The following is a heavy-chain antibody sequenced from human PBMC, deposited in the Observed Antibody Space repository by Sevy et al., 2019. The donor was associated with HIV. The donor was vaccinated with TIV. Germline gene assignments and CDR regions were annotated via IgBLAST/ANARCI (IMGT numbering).Heavy chain of an antibody. V-gene: IGHV3-15*01. Sequence: GGSLRLSCAASGFTFSNAWMNWVRQAPEKGLEWVGRIRSNSDGGTAGYAAPVKGRFTLSRDDSKNTLYLQLNSLKTEDTAVYYCATGGTAEAFDIWGQGTKVTVSS. J-gene: IGHJ3*02. CDR3: ATGGTAEAFDI. CDR2: IRSNSDGGTA. CDR1: GFTFSNAW. D-gene: IGHD6-13*01.